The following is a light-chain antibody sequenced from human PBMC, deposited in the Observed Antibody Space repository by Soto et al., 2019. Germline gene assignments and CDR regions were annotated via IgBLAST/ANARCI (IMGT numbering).Light chain of an antibody. Sequence: DVQMTQSPFSLSASVGDRVTITCRASQNIGSYLNWYQQKPGKAPQLLIYGASSLHSGVASRFSGSGSATDFTLAINCLQPEYFATYYCKQSYRSPEGPRTVGGGTKVEIK. V-gene: IGKV1-39*01. CDR3: KQSYRSPEGPRT. CDR2: GAS. CDR1: QNIGSY. J-gene: IGKJ4*01.